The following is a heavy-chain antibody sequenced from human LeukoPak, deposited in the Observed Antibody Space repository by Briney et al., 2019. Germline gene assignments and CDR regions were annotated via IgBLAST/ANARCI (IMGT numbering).Heavy chain of an antibody. CDR3: AIGGQQQPADYYYRDV. J-gene: IGHJ6*03. Sequence: SQTLSLTCAISGASVSSNSAAWNWIRQSPSRGLEWLGRTYYRSKWYNDYAVSVKSRITINPDTSKTQFSLHLNSVTPEDTAGYCCAIGGQQQPADYYYRDVWGQGTTVTVSS. CDR2: TYYRSKWYN. CDR1: GASVSSNSAA. V-gene: IGHV6-1*01. D-gene: IGHD6-13*01.